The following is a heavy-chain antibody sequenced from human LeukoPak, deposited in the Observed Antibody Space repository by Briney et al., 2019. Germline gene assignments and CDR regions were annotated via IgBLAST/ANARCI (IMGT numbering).Heavy chain of an antibody. D-gene: IGHD3-3*01. Sequence: GGSLRLSCAASAFTFSSYSMNWVRQAPGKGLEWVSSISSSSSYIYYADSVKGRFTISRDNAKNSLYLQMNSLRAVDTAVYYCARAPLRPFDYWGQGTLVTVSS. J-gene: IGHJ4*02. CDR3: ARAPLRPFDY. CDR1: AFTFSSYS. V-gene: IGHV3-21*01. CDR2: ISSSSSYI.